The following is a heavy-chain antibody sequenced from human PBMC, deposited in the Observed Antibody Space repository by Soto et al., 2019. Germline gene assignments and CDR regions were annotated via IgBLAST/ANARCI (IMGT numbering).Heavy chain of an antibody. CDR3: ARVGVGHYEFDY. CDR1: GFTFSSYW. CDR2: IKTDGSST. Sequence: EVQLVESGGASVQPGGSLRLSCAASGFTFSSYWMHWVRQAPGEGLVWVSRIKTDGSSTSYADSVKGRFTISRDNAKNTMYLQMNSLRAEDTAVYYCARVGVGHYEFDYWGQGTLVTVSS. V-gene: IGHV3-74*01. J-gene: IGHJ4*02. D-gene: IGHD3-16*01.